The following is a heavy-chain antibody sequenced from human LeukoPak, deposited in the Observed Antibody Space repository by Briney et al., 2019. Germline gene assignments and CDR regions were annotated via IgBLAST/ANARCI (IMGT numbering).Heavy chain of an antibody. D-gene: IGHD3-10*01. V-gene: IGHV4-4*07. CDR1: GGSISSYY. J-gene: IGHJ3*02. Sequence: SETLSLTCTVSGGSISSYYWSWIRQPAGKGLEWIGRIYTSGSTNYNPSLKSRVTISVDTSKNQFSLKLSSVTAADTAVYYCARVGVLLWFGEFADAFDIWGQGTMVTVSS. CDR3: ARVGVLLWFGEFADAFDI. CDR2: IYTSGST.